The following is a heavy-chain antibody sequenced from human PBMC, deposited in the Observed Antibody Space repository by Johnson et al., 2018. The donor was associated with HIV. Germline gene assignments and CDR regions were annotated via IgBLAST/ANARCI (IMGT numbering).Heavy chain of an antibody. J-gene: IGHJ3*02. D-gene: IGHD6-13*01. V-gene: IGHV3-11*01. CDR1: RFTFNNYG. Sequence: QVQLLESGGGVVQPGRSLRLTCAASRFTFNNYGMHWVRQAPGKGLEWVSYNSSSGSTIYYAASVQGRFTISRDNAKNSLYLKMNSLRAEDTAVYYCAGDGVYSSPWDAFDIWGQGTMVTVSS. CDR3: AGDGVYSSPWDAFDI. CDR2: NSSSGSTI.